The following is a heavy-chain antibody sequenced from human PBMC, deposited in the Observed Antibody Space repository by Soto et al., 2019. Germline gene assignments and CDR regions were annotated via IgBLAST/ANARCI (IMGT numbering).Heavy chain of an antibody. CDR2: IDGDDEK. V-gene: IGHV2-5*02. Sequence: QITLKESGPTLMKPTQTLTLTCSFSGFSLSTNVVAVGWIRQPPEKALEWLALIDGDDEKRYSPSLKSRLTITKDTSKNHVVLAMTIMDPGDTATYYCAHRSMIRGVFDSWGQGTLVTVSS. J-gene: IGHJ4*02. CDR3: AHRSMIRGVFDS. CDR1: GFSLSTNVVA. D-gene: IGHD3-10*01.